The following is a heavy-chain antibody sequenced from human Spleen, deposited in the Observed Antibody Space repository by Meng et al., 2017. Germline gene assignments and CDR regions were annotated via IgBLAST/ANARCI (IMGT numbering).Heavy chain of an antibody. D-gene: IGHD3-10*01. Sequence: QGQLKQWGAGLLKPSEPLSLTCAVYGGSFSDYYWSWIRQPPGKGLEWIAEINHSGSTNYNPSLKSRVTISVDTSKNQFSLNLSSVTAADTAVYYCAREDYSGSGFWYFDLWGRGTLVTVSS. V-gene: IGHV4-34*01. CDR2: INHSGST. J-gene: IGHJ2*01. CDR1: GGSFSDYY. CDR3: AREDYSGSGFWYFDL.